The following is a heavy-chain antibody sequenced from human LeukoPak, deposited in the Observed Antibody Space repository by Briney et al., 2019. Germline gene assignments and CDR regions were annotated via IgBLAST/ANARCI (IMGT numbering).Heavy chain of an antibody. V-gene: IGHV4-4*02. CDR2: IYHSGST. J-gene: IGHJ4*02. CDR1: GGSISSSYW. CDR3: ARENGYRYDY. Sequence: SETLSLTCAVSGGSISSSYWWSWVRQPPGKGLEWIGQIYHSGSTNYNPSLKSRVTISVDTSKNQFSLKLSSVTAADTALYYCARENGYRYDYWGQGTLVTVSS. D-gene: IGHD5-18*01.